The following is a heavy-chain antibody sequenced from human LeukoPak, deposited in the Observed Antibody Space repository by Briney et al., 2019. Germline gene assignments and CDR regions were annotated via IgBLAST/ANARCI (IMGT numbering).Heavy chain of an antibody. CDR2: IYHSGST. CDR1: GGSISSYY. D-gene: IGHD6-19*01. Sequence: PSETLSLTCTVSGGSISSYYWNWIRQPPGKGLEWIGYIYHSGSTNYNPSLKSRVTISVDTSKNQFSLKLSSVTAADTAVYYCARTWGAVAGTDYWGQGTLVTVSS. V-gene: IGHV4-59*01. CDR3: ARTWGAVAGTDY. J-gene: IGHJ4*02.